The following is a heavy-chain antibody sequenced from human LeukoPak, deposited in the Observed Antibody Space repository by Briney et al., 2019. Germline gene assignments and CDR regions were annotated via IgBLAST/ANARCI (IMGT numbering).Heavy chain of an antibody. CDR1: GFSFSRSW. CDR3: ARKGFFDN. CDR2: IKQDGSEK. V-gene: IGHV3-7*01. J-gene: IGHJ4*02. Sequence: SGGSLRLSCAASGFSFSRSWVSWVRQAPGKGLEWVASIKQDGSEKYFVDSVRGRFTISRDNPKNSLFLQMNSLRAEDTAVYYCARKGFFDNWGQGTLVTVPS.